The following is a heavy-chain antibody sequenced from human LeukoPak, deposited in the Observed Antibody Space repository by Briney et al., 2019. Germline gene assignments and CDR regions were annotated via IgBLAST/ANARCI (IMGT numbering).Heavy chain of an antibody. Sequence: GGSLRLSCAASGFTFNNYAMNWVRQAPGKGLEWVSAISGSGGSAYYADSVKGRFTISRDNSKNTLYLQMDSLRAEDTAVYYCATDGYNSYDAFDIWGQGTMVTVSS. CDR3: ATDGYNSYDAFDI. CDR2: ISGSGGSA. D-gene: IGHD5-24*01. J-gene: IGHJ3*02. V-gene: IGHV3-23*01. CDR1: GFTFNNYA.